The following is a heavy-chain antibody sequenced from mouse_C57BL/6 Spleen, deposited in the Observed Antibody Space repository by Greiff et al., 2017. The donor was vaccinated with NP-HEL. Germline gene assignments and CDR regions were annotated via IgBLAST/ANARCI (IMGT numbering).Heavy chain of an antibody. V-gene: IGHV1-63*01. CDR3: ARGIYYYGSSYDAMDY. J-gene: IGHJ4*01. CDR2: IYPGGGYT. D-gene: IGHD1-1*01. Sequence: VKLQESGAELVRPGTSVKMSCKASGYTFTNYWIGWAKQRPGHGLEWIGDIYPGGGYTNYNEKFKGKATLTADKSSSTAYMQFSSLTSEDSAIYYCARGIYYYGSSYDAMDYWGQGTSVTVSS. CDR1: GYTFTNYW.